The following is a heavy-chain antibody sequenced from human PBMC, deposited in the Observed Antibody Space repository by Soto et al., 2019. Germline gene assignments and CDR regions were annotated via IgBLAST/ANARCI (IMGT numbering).Heavy chain of an antibody. J-gene: IGHJ3*02. D-gene: IGHD3-3*02. V-gene: IGHV4-39*01. CDR3: VRYDRINMKPYSPEGFHI. CDR1: GDSISSSNSH. Sequence: SETLSLTCTVSGDSISSSNSHWGWTRQPPGKGLEYIGSVYYGGAIFYSGNIYYNPSLKSRVTISVDTSENQFSLRLSSVTAADTGVYYCVRYDRINMKPYSPEGFHIWGQGTMVTVSS. CDR2: VYYGGAIFYSGNI.